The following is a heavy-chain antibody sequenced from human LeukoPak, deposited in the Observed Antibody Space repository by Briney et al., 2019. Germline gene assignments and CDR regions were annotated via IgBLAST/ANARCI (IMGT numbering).Heavy chain of an antibody. J-gene: IGHJ4*01. CDR3: AKVAARRFEY. D-gene: IGHD6-6*01. CDR2: IFSGGST. Sequence: GGSLRLSCAASGFTFSTYAMSWVRQAPGKGLEWVSVIFSGGSTYYADSVKGRFTISRDNSKNAVYLQMNSLRAEDTAVYYCAKVAARRFEYWGQGTLVTVSS. V-gene: IGHV3-66*01. CDR1: GFTFSTYA.